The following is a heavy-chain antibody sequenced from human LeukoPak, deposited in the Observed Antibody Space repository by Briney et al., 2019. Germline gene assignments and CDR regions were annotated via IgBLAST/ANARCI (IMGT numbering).Heavy chain of an antibody. J-gene: IGHJ4*02. CDR3: AKDDALLWFGESYFDY. D-gene: IGHD3-10*01. CDR2: IYYSGST. V-gene: IGHV4-31*03. CDR1: GGSISSGGYY. Sequence: SETLSLTCTVSGGSISSGGYYWSWIRQHPGKGLEWIGYIYYSGSTYYNPSLKSRVTISVDTSKNQFSLKLSSVTAADTAVYYCAKDDALLWFGESYFDYWGQGTLVTVSS.